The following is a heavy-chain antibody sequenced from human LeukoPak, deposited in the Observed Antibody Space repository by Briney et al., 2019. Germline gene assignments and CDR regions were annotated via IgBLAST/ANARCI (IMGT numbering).Heavy chain of an antibody. V-gene: IGHV1-2*02. CDR2: INPNSGGT. CDR1: GYTFTGYY. CDR3: ARAYYDSSGWKSFDY. J-gene: IGHJ4*02. D-gene: IGHD3-22*01. Sequence: ASVKVSCKASGYTFTGYYMHWVRQAPGQGLEWMGWINPNSGGTNYAQKFQGRVTMTRDTSISTAYMELSRLRSDDTAVYYCARAYYDSSGWKSFDYWGKGPRVTVSS.